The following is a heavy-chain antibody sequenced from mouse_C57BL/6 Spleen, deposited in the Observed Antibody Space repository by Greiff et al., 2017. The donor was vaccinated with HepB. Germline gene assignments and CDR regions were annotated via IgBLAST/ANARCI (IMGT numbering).Heavy chain of an antibody. Sequence: VQLQQPGAELVKPGASVKLSCKASGYTFTSYWMQWVKQRPGQGLEWIGEIDPSDSYTNYNQKFKGKATLTVDTSSSTAYMQLSSLTSEDSVVYYCARLDYGSAYAMDYWGQGTSVTVSS. D-gene: IGHD1-1*01. V-gene: IGHV1-50*01. CDR2: IDPSDSYT. CDR3: ARLDYGSAYAMDY. CDR1: GYTFTSYW. J-gene: IGHJ4*01.